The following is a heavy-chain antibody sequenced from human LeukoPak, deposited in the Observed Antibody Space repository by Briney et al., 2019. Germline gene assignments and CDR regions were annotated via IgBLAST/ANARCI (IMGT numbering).Heavy chain of an antibody. D-gene: IGHD3-10*01. V-gene: IGHV3-66*01. CDR2: IYSGGTT. CDR3: ARKSDSLMLREGDC. CDR1: EFSVSSNY. J-gene: IGHJ4*02. Sequence: GGSLRLSCAASEFSVSSNYMTWVRQAPGKGLECVSIIYSGGTTYYADSVRGRFTISRDNSKNTLYLQMDRLRVEDTAVYYCARKSDSLMLREGDCWGQGTLVTVSS.